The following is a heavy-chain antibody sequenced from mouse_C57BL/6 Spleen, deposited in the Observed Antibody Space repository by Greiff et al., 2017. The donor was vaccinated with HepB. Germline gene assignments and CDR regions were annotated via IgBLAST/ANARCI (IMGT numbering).Heavy chain of an antibody. CDR3: ARGGAYYSNYGYAMDY. D-gene: IGHD2-5*01. CDR1: GYSITSGYY. V-gene: IGHV3-6*01. CDR2: ISYDGSN. Sequence: EVQLQESGPGLVKPSQSLSLTCSVTGYSITSGYYWNWILQFPGNKLEWMGYISYDGSNNYNPSLKNRISITRVTSKNQFFLKLNSVTTEDTATYYCARGGAYYSNYGYAMDYWGQGTSVTVSS. J-gene: IGHJ4*01.